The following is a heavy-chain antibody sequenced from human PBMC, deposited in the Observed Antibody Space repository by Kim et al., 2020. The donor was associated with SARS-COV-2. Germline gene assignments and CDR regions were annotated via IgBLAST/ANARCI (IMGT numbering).Heavy chain of an antibody. J-gene: IGHJ4*02. V-gene: IGHV3-23*01. CDR3: AKCFTSYSYDSSGYPYYFDY. D-gene: IGHD3-22*01. Sequence: GGSLRLSCAASGFTFSSYAMSWVRQAPGKGLEWVSAISGSGGSTYYADSVKGRFTISRDNSKNTLYLQMNSLRAEDTTVYYCAKCFTSYSYDSSGYPYYFDYWRQVTLLTVSS. CDR2: ISGSGGST. CDR1: GFTFSSYA.